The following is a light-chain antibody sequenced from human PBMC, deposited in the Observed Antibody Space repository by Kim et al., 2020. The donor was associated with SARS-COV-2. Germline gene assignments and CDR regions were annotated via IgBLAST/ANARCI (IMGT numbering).Light chain of an antibody. J-gene: IGLJ2*01. V-gene: IGLV1-44*01. CDR3: AAWDGSLKGVL. Sequence: QSVLTQTPSASGTPGQRVTISCSGGSSNIGSYTVNWYQQLSGTAPKLLIFRDSQRASGVPDRFSGSRSGTAASLAISGLQSEDEAFYFCAAWDGSLKGVLFGGGTQLTVL. CDR1: SSNIGSYT. CDR2: RDS.